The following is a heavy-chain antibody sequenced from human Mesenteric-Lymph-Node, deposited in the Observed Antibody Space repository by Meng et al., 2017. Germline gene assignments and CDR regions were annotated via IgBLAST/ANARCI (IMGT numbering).Heavy chain of an antibody. Sequence: QVRLVCPGPEATTPGASVKVSCKASVYTFTALYIHWVRQAPEQGFEWMGRINPNSGGTNYAQKFQGRVTMTRNTSISTAYMELSRLRSDDTDVYYCASGVATRGDYWGQGTLVTVSS. D-gene: IGHD5-12*01. CDR3: ASGVATRGDY. CDR2: INPNSGGT. V-gene: IGHV1-2*05. CDR1: VYTFTALY. J-gene: IGHJ4*02.